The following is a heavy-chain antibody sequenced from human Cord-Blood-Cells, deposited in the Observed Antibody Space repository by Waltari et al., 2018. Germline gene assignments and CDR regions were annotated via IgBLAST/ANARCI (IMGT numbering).Heavy chain of an antibody. CDR3: ARGLTSGYYDSSGYYY. Sequence: QVQLQQWGAGLLKPSETLSLTCAVYGGSFSGYYWSWIRQPPGKGLEWIGEINHSGITNYTPSLKSRVTISVDTSKNQFSLKLSSVTAADTAVYYCARGLTSGYYDSSGYYYWGQGTLVTVSS. CDR2: INHSGIT. CDR1: GGSFSGYY. V-gene: IGHV4-34*01. D-gene: IGHD3-22*01. J-gene: IGHJ4*02.